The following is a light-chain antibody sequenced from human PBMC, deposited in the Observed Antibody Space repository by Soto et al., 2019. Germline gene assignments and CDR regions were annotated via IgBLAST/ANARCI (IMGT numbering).Light chain of an antibody. J-gene: IGLJ1*01. V-gene: IGLV2-23*01. CDR3: CSYAGSSNYV. CDR1: SGDVGSYNL. CDR2: EGS. Sequence: QSVLTQPASVSGSPGQSITISCTGTSGDVGSYNLVSWYQQHPGKAPKLMIYEGSKRPSGVSNRFSGSKSGNTASLTISGLQAEDEADYYCCSYAGSSNYVFGTGTKLTVL.